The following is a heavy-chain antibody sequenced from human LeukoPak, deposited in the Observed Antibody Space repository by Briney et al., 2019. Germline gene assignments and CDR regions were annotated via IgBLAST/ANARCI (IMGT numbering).Heavy chain of an antibody. V-gene: IGHV3-23*01. Sequence: GGSLRLSCTASGFTFSNYAITWVRQAPGKGLEWVSSVSSIGISSYYADSVKGRFTISRDNSQNTLYLQMNSLRAEDTAIYYCAKDMGSRATNLDYWGQGTLVTVSS. CDR1: GFTFSNYA. CDR3: AKDMGSRATNLDY. J-gene: IGHJ4*02. CDR2: VSSIGISS. D-gene: IGHD1-26*01.